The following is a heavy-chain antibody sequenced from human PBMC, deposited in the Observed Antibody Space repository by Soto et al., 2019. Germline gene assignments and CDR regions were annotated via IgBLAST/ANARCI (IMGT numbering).Heavy chain of an antibody. D-gene: IGHD2-2*01. J-gene: IGHJ4*02. CDR2: MYSGGST. CDR3: AKGPEYQPLVYYFDD. Sequence: GGSLRLSCAASGFIVSSNYMSWVRQAPGKGLEWVAAMYSGGSTSYTDSVKGRFTISRDNSKNTLHLQMNSLRAEDTAVYYCAKGPEYQPLVYYFDDWGQGTLVTVSS. CDR1: GFIVSSNY. V-gene: IGHV3-53*05.